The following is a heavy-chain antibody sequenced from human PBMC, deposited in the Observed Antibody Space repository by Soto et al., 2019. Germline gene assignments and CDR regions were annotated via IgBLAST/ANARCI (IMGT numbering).Heavy chain of an antibody. CDR3: AASGYDFLTRGGGY. D-gene: IGHD5-12*01. CDR2: ISSSSSYI. CDR1: GFTFSSYS. Sequence: EVQLVESGGGLVKPGGSLRLSCAASGFTFSSYSMNWVRQAPGKGLEWVSSISSSSSYIYYADSVKGRFTISRDNAKNSLYLQMNSLRAEDTAVYYCAASGYDFLTRGGGYWGQGTLVTVSS. J-gene: IGHJ4*02. V-gene: IGHV3-21*01.